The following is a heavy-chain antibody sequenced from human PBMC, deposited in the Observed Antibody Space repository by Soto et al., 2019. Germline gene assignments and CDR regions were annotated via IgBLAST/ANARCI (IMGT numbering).Heavy chain of an antibody. CDR2: LYSGST. D-gene: IGHD3-10*01. Sequence: QLQLQESGPGLVKPSETLSLTCAVTGASITRGGFHWGWIRQSPGQGLEWIGSLYSGSTSYNPSLKSRVTISADTSKNDCSLRLTSVTAADTAVYYCARRGSGHTFDYWGQGTLVTVSS. CDR3: ARRGSGHTFDY. CDR1: GASITRGGFH. J-gene: IGHJ4*02. V-gene: IGHV4-39*02.